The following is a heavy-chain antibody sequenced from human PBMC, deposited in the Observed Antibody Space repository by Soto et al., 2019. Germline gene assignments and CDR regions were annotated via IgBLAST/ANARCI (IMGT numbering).Heavy chain of an antibody. J-gene: IGHJ5*02. V-gene: IGHV3-48*02. CDR1: GFTFSHYN. Sequence: EVQLVESGGGLVQPGGSLRLSCAASGFTFSHYNMNWVRQVPGKGLEWISYISSSTYTMYYADSVKGRFTVSRDNAKNALYLQMYSRRDEDTAVYDCARGIAVAGTNWFDTWGQGTLVTVSS. CDR2: ISSSTYTM. D-gene: IGHD6-19*01. CDR3: ARGIAVAGTNWFDT.